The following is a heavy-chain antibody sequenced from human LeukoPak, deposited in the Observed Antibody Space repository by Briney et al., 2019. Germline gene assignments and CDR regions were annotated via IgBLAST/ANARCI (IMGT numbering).Heavy chain of an antibody. CDR3: AKDSHYYGSGSPFGAFDI. J-gene: IGHJ3*02. D-gene: IGHD3-10*01. CDR2: ISGSGGST. CDR1: GFTFSSYA. Sequence: GGSLRLSCAASGFTFSSYAMSWVRQAPGKGLEWVFHISGSGGSTYYADSVKGRFTISRDNSKNTLYLQMNSLRAEDTAVYYCAKDSHYYGSGSPFGAFDIWGQGTMVTVPS. V-gene: IGHV3-23*01.